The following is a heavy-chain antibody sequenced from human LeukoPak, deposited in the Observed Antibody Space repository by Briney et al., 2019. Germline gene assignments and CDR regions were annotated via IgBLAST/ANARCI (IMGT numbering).Heavy chain of an antibody. CDR1: GFTFSSYA. Sequence: GRSLRLSCAASGFTFSSYAMHWVRQAPGKELKWVAVISYDGSNEYYTDSMKGRFTISRDNSKNTLYLQMNSLRAEDTAVYYCAKWMYYYVSSGFDYWGQGTLVTVSS. D-gene: IGHD3-22*01. CDR2: ISYDGSNE. CDR3: AKWMYYYVSSGFDY. J-gene: IGHJ4*02. V-gene: IGHV3-30*18.